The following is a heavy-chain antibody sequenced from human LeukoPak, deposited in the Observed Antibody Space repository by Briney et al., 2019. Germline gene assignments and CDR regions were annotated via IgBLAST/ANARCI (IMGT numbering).Heavy chain of an antibody. V-gene: IGHV1-18*01. D-gene: IGHD3-9*01. Sequence: ASVKVSCKASGYTFTNYGISWVRQAPGQGLEWMGWISAYNGNTNYAQKLQGRVTMTRNTSISTAYMELSSLRSEDTAVYYCARSHYDILTGLLWGQGTLVTVSS. CDR1: GYTFTNYG. J-gene: IGHJ4*02. CDR2: ISAYNGNT. CDR3: ARSHYDILTGLL.